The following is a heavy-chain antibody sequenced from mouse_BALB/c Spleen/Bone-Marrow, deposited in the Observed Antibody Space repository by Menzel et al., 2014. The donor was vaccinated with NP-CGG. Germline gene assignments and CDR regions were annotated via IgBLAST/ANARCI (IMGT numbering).Heavy chain of an antibody. D-gene: IGHD3-2*01. J-gene: IGHJ2*01. CDR1: GYTFTSYV. V-gene: IGHV1-14*01. CDR3: ARPRQLGLPYYFDY. CDR2: INPYNDGT. Sequence: EVQLQQSGPGLVKPGASVKMSCKASGYTFTSYVMHWVKQKPGQGLEWIGYINPYNDGTKYNEKFKGKATLTSDKSSSTAYMELSSLTSEDSAVYYCARPRQLGLPYYFDYWGPRHHSHSLL.